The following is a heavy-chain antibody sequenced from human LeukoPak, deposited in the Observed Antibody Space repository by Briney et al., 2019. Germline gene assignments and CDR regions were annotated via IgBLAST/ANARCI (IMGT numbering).Heavy chain of an antibody. CDR1: GGSFSGYY. CDR2: INHSGST. V-gene: IGHV4-34*01. J-gene: IGHJ6*03. CDR3: ARRPYYYYYMDV. Sequence: TSSETLSLTCAVYGGSFSGYYWSWIRQPPGKGLEWIGEINHSGSTNYNPSLKSRVTISVDTSKNQFSLKLSSVTAVDTAVYYCARRPYYYYYMDVWGKGTTVTVSS.